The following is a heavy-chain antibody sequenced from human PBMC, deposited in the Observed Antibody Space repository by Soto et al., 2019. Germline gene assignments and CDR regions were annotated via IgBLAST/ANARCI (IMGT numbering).Heavy chain of an antibody. Sequence: QVQLQQWGAGLLKPSETLSLTCAVYGGSFSGYYWTWIRQPPGTGLEWIGEINHSGSTNYTPSLKSRAAISVDTSEPPFALKLTSVTAADTAVYYCARDKITGVFDYWGQGTLVTVSS. D-gene: IGHD2-8*02. CDR3: ARDKITGVFDY. V-gene: IGHV4-34*01. J-gene: IGHJ4*02. CDR2: INHSGST. CDR1: GGSFSGYY.